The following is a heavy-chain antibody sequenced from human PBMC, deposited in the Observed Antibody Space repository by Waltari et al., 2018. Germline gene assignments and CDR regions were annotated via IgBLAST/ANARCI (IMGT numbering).Heavy chain of an antibody. V-gene: IGHV4-38-2*01. CDR1: GYSISSGYY. CDR3: ARVGPWDPSDAFDI. CDR2: IYHSGSP. D-gene: IGHD1-26*01. J-gene: IGHJ3*02. Sequence: QVQLQESGPGLVKPSETLSLTCAVSGYSISSGYYWGWIRQPPGKGLEWIGSIYHSGSPYYNPSLKSRVTISVDTSKNQFSLKRSSVTAADTAVYYCARVGPWDPSDAFDIWGQGTMVTVSS.